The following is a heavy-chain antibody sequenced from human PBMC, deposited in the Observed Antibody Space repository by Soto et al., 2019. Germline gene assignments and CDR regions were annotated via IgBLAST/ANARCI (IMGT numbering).Heavy chain of an antibody. CDR2: ISGSGGST. D-gene: IGHD3-16*01. Sequence: GGSLRLSCAASGFTFSSYAMSWVRQAPGKGLEWVSAISGSGGSTYYADSVKGRFTISRDNSKNTLYLQMNSLRAEDTAVYYCALSGGWYVSGGYYFDYWGQGTLVTVSS. CDR3: ALSGGWYVSGGYYFDY. V-gene: IGHV3-23*01. J-gene: IGHJ4*02. CDR1: GFTFSSYA.